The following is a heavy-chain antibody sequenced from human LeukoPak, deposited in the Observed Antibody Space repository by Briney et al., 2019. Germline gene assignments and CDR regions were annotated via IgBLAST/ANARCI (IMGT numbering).Heavy chain of an antibody. J-gene: IGHJ4*02. Sequence: GGSLRLSCEAPGFTFSDYWMSWVRQAPGKGLEWVANIEEDGNEKYYVDSVKGRFTISRDNAKNAVYLQMNSLTAEDTAVYYCARGKLDFAFWGQGTLVTVSS. V-gene: IGHV3-7*01. D-gene: IGHD3-9*01. CDR1: GFTFSDYW. CDR2: IEEDGNEK. CDR3: ARGKLDFAF.